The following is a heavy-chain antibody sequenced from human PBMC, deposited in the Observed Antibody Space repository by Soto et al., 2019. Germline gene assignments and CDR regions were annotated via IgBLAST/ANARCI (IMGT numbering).Heavy chain of an antibody. J-gene: IGHJ4*02. Sequence: QVQLVESGGGVVQPGRSLRLSCAASRFTLSSYGMHWVRQAPGKGLEWVAFISYDGSNKYYADSVKGRFTISRDNSKNTVSLQMNSLRAEVTAVYYCAKKRLDYGDDFDYWGQGTLVTVSS. CDR3: AKKRLDYGDDFDY. V-gene: IGHV3-30*18. CDR2: ISYDGSNK. D-gene: IGHD4-17*01. CDR1: RFTLSSYG.